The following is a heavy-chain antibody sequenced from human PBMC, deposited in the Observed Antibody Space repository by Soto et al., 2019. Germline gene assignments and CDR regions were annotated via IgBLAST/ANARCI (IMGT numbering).Heavy chain of an antibody. CDR1: GGSISSGDYY. CDR2: IDYSGST. J-gene: IGHJ3*02. V-gene: IGHV4-30-4*01. D-gene: IGHD3-22*01. Sequence: PSERLSLTCTVSGGSISSGDYYWSWIRQPPGKGLEWIGYIDYSGSTYYNPSLKSRSTISVDTSKNHFSLNLSSVTAADTAVYYCARDAAGGSGYYYPPYAFDIWGQGTMVTVSS. CDR3: ARDAAGGSGYYYPPYAFDI.